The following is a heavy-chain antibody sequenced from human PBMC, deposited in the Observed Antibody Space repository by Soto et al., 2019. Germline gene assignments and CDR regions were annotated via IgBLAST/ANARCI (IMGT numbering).Heavy chain of an antibody. CDR1: GGTFSSYA. CDR3: ARSPYYYDSSGYYQRGKKFDY. D-gene: IGHD3-22*01. Sequence: ASVKVSCKASGGTFSSYAISWVRQAPGQGLEWMGGIIPIFGTANYAQKFQGRVTITADESTSTAYMELSSLRSEDTAVYYCARSPYYYDSSGYYQRGKKFDYWGQGTLVTVSS. J-gene: IGHJ4*02. V-gene: IGHV1-69*13. CDR2: IIPIFGTA.